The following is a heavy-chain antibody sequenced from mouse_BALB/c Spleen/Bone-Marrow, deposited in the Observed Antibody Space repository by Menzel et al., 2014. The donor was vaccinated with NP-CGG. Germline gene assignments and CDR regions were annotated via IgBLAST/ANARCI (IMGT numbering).Heavy chain of an antibody. CDR1: GFFLTRYG. Sequence: VQLQQSGPGLVQPSQTLSIPCTVSGFFLTRYGVHWVRQSPGKGLEWLGEIWSDGSTDYNAPFITRLNISKENSKSXIFFKMNSLQPKDTAIYFCARRDGYLFAYWGQGTLVTVSA. D-gene: IGHD2-3*01. CDR3: ARRDGYLFAY. CDR2: IWSDGST. V-gene: IGHV2-2*02. J-gene: IGHJ3*01.